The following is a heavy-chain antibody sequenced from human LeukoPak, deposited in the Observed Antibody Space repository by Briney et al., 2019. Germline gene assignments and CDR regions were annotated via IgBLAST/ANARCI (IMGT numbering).Heavy chain of an antibody. CDR1: GGTFSSYA. V-gene: IGHV1-69*04. CDR3: ARSHSSGYRTTYYFDY. D-gene: IGHD3-22*01. Sequence: SVTVSCKASGGTFSSYAISWVRQAPGQGLEWMGGIIPILGIANYAQKFQGRVTITADKSTSTAYMELSSLRSEDTAVYYCARSHSSGYRTTYYFDYWGQGTLVTVSS. CDR2: IIPILGIA. J-gene: IGHJ4*02.